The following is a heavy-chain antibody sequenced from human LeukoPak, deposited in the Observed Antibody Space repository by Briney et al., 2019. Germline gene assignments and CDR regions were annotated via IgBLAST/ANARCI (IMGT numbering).Heavy chain of an antibody. CDR3: ASSLGGGNWFDP. J-gene: IGHJ5*02. V-gene: IGHV3-74*01. CDR2: ISSDGSST. CDR1: GFTFSSYW. D-gene: IGHD2-15*01. Sequence: GGSLRLSCAASGFTFSSYWMHWVRQAPGKGLVWVSRISSDGSSTSYADSVKGRFTISRDNAENTPYLQMSSLRAEDTAVYYCASSLGGGNWFDPWGQGTLVTVSS.